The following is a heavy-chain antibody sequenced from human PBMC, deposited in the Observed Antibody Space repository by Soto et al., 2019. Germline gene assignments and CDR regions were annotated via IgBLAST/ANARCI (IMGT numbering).Heavy chain of an antibody. Sequence: SETLSLTCTVSGGSISSSSSYWGWIRQPPGRGLESVGNIYYRGTTYYSQSFKSRLTISVDTSMDQFSLSLSSVTAADTAVYFCARLLTPAFGRDYFDYWGQGALVTVSS. CDR2: IYYRGTT. V-gene: IGHV4-39*01. J-gene: IGHJ4*02. CDR3: ARLLTPAFGRDYFDY. D-gene: IGHD1-20*01. CDR1: GGSISSSSSY.